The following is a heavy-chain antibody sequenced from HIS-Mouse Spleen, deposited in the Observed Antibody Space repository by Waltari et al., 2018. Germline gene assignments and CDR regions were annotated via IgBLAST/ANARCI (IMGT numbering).Heavy chain of an antibody. CDR1: GFTFSSYG. Sequence: QVQLVESGGGVVQPGRSLRLSCAASGFTFSSYGMHWVRTAPGKGLEWVAVISHDGSNKYYADSVKGRFTISRDNSKNTLYLQMNSLRAEDTAVYYCAKGSTTSIAARFDYWGQGTLVTVSS. CDR2: ISHDGSNK. V-gene: IGHV3-30*18. J-gene: IGHJ4*02. D-gene: IGHD6-6*01. CDR3: AKGSTTSIAARFDY.